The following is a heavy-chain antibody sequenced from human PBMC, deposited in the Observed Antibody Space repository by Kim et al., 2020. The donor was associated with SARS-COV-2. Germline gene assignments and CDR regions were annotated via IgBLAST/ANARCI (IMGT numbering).Heavy chain of an antibody. Sequence: EYVKGRLTISRDNGTNSLYLQLNSRRDEDTAVYYCARDLGTTGTTYFDYWGQGTLVTVSS. CDR3: ARDLGTTGTTYFDY. J-gene: IGHJ4*02. D-gene: IGHD1-1*01. V-gene: IGHV3-48*02.